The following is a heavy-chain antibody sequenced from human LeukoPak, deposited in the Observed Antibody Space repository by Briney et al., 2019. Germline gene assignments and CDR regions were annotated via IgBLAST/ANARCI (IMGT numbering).Heavy chain of an antibody. CDR1: GGTFSSYA. D-gene: IGHD2-2*01. V-gene: IGHV1-69*13. CDR3: ARDRGYCSSTSCYGWFDS. CDR2: IIPIFGTA. Sequence: EASVKVSCKASGGTFSSYAISWVRQAPGQGLEWMGGIIPIFGTANYAQKFQGRVTITADESTSTAYMELSSLRSEDTAVYYCARDRGYCSSTSCYGWFDSWGQGTLVTVSS. J-gene: IGHJ5*01.